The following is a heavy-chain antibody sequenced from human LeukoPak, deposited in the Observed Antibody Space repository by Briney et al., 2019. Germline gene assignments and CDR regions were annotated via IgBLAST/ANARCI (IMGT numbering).Heavy chain of an antibody. CDR2: IYYSGST. V-gene: IGHV4-59*01. CDR3: ARVYYSSSYDYWYFDL. D-gene: IGHD6-13*01. Sequence: SETLSLTCTVSGGSISNYYWSWIRQPPGKGLGWIGYIYYSGSTNYNPSLKSRVTISVDTSKNQFSLKLSSVTAADTAVYYCARVYYSSSYDYWYFDLWGRGTLVTVSS. CDR1: GGSISNYY. J-gene: IGHJ2*01.